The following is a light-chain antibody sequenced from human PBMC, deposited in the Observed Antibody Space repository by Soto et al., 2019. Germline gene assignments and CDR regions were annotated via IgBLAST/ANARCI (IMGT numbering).Light chain of an antibody. Sequence: QSVLTQPASVSGSPAQSISISCTGTSSDVGGYKHVSWYQHHPGKAPKLMIYEVSNRPSGVSNRFSGSKSGYTASLTISGLQAEDEADYYCNSQRSSGSRVFGTGTKVTVL. CDR1: SSDVGGYKH. J-gene: IGLJ1*01. V-gene: IGLV2-14*01. CDR3: NSQRSSGSRV. CDR2: EVS.